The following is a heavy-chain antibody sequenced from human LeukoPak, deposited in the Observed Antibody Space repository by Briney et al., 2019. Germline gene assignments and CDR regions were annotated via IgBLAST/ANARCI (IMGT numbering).Heavy chain of an antibody. CDR2: IYYSGST. J-gene: IGHJ5*02. Sequence: SETLSLTCTVSGGSISSSSYYWGWIRQPPGKGLEWIGSIYYSGSTYYNPSLKSRVTISVDTSKTRFSLKLSSVTAADAAVYYRARQSEQYYYDSSGYYYNWFDPWGQGTLVTVSS. CDR3: ARQSEQYYYDSSGYYYNWFDP. CDR1: GGSISSSSYY. V-gene: IGHV4-39*01. D-gene: IGHD3-22*01.